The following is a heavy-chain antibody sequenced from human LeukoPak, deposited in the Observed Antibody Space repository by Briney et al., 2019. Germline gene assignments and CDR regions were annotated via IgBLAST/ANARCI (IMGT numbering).Heavy chain of an antibody. V-gene: IGHV4-59*01. CDR2: IYYSGTT. CDR1: GDSMSYYY. J-gene: IGHJ5*02. D-gene: IGHD1-26*01. CDR3: ARGQPITVPYIVGATGGWFDP. Sequence: SETLSLTCTVSGDSMSYYYWSWIRQSPGRGLEWIGCIYYSGTTNYNPSLKSRVTISVDTSKKQFSLKLSSVTAADTAVYYCARGQPITVPYIVGATGGWFDPWGQGTLVTVSS.